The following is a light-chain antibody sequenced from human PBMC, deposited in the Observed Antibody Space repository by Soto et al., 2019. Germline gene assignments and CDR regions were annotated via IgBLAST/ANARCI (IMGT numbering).Light chain of an antibody. J-gene: IGLJ2*01. CDR2: STN. CDR3: ALKLGTGNVV. V-gene: IGLV8-61*01. CDR1: SGSVSTNYY. Sequence: QTVVTQEPSFSVSPGGTVTLTCGLSSGSVSTNYYPSWYQQTPGQAPRTLIYSTNTRSSGVPDRFTGSILGNKAALTITGAQADDESHYYCALKLGTGNVVFGGGTKLTVL.